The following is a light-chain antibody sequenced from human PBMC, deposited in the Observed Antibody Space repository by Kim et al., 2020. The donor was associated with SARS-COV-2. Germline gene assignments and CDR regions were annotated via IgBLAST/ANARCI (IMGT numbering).Light chain of an antibody. CDR3: QQYNDWPLLT. Sequence: IVMTQSPATLSVSPGERVTLSCRASQSVRNNLAWYQQRPGQAPGLLIYGASTRATDVSDRFSGSGSGTEFTLTIRSLQSEDLAVYYCQQYNDWPLLTFGGGTKVDIK. J-gene: IGKJ4*01. CDR1: QSVRNN. CDR2: GAS. V-gene: IGKV3-15*01.